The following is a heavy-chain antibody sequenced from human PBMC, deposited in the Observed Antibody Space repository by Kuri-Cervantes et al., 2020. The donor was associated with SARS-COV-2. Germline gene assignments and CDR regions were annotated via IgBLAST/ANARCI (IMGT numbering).Heavy chain of an antibody. Sequence: SQTLSLTCAVFGGSFSAYYWSWIRQPPGKGLEWIGYIYYSGSTNYNPSLKSRVTISVDTSKNQFSLKLSSVTAADTAVYYCARSLITMVRGVINFRFDPWGQGTLVTVSS. CDR3: ARSLITMVRGVINFRFDP. D-gene: IGHD3-10*01. J-gene: IGHJ5*02. CDR1: GGSFSAYY. V-gene: IGHV4-59*08. CDR2: IYYSGST.